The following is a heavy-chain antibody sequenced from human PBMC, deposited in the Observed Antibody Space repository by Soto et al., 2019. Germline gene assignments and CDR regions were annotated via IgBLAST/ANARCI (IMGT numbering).Heavy chain of an antibody. Sequence: SETLSLTCTVSGGSISSYYWSWIRQPPGKGLEWIGEINHSGSTNYNPSLKSRVTISVDTSKNQFSLKLSSVTAADTAVYYCARHLASTRRYYYYMDVWGKGTTVTVSS. J-gene: IGHJ6*03. CDR3: ARHLASTRRYYYYMDV. CDR1: GGSISSYY. CDR2: INHSGST. D-gene: IGHD2-2*01. V-gene: IGHV4-34*01.